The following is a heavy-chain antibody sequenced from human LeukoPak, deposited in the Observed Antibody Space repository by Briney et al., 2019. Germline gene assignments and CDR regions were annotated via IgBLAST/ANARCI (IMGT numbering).Heavy chain of an antibody. CDR1: GFTFSSYE. CDR2: ISSSGSTI. Sequence: GGSLRLSSAASGFTFSSYEMNWVRQAPGRGLEWVSYISSSGSTIYYADSVKGRFTISRDNAKNSLYLQMNSLRAEDTAVYYCAPDYGDYAPVDWGQGTLVTVSS. J-gene: IGHJ4*02. D-gene: IGHD4-17*01. V-gene: IGHV3-48*03. CDR3: APDYGDYAPVD.